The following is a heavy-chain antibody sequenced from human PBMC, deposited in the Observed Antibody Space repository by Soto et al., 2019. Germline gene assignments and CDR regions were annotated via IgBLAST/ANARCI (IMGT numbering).Heavy chain of an antibody. J-gene: IGHJ4*02. CDR1: ITNIYY. CDR2: IYHSGST. Sequence: LSLTCAVSITNIYYFGWIRQPPGKGLEWIGSIYHSGSTYYNPSLKSRVTISVETSRNQFSLKLRSVTAADTAVYFCASPSSAYCSDTSCYVATFHYWGQGIMVTVSS. V-gene: IGHV4-38-2*01. D-gene: IGHD2-2*01. CDR3: ASPSSAYCSDTSCYVATFHY.